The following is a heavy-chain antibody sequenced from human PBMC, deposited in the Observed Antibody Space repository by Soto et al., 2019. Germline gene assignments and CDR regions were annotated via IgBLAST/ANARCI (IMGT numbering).Heavy chain of an antibody. CDR1: GGSITSSNFY. CDR2: LYSGGSA. Sequence: QLQLQESGPGLVKPSETLSLTCTVSGGSITSSNFYWGWVRQPPGKGLEWIGTLYSGGSAYYNASLKSRVAMSVDTSKTQFSLKVTSVTAADTAVYYCVKRSPGTMLDNWGKGTLVIVSS. J-gene: IGHJ4*02. V-gene: IGHV4-39*01. CDR3: VKRSPGTMLDN.